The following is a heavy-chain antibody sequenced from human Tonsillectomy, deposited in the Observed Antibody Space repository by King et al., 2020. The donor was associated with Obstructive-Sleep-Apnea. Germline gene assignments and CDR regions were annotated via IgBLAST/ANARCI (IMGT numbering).Heavy chain of an antibody. Sequence: VQLVESGGGVVQPGRSLRLSCAASGFTFSSHAMHWVRQAPGKGLEWVAVISDDGSNKYYADSVKGRFTISRDNSKNTLYLQMNSLRGEDTAVYYCAGDPAREATVGIFDYWGQGALVTVSS. V-gene: IGHV3-30-3*01. D-gene: IGHD4-23*01. CDR2: ISDDGSNK. CDR3: AGDPAREATVGIFDY. CDR1: GFTFSSHA. J-gene: IGHJ4*02.